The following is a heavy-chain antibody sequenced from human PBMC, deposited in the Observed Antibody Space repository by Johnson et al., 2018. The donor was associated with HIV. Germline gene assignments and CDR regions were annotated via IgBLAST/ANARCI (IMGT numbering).Heavy chain of an antibody. Sequence: QVQLVESGGGVVQPGGSLRLSCAASGFTFNNYGMHWVRQAPGKGLEWVAFIRYDGSAKYYADSVKGRFTISRDSPKNTLNLQMNSLRTEDTAVYYCAKGTDMDMWGQGTMVTVSS. CDR2: IRYDGSAK. V-gene: IGHV3-30*02. CDR1: GFTFNNYG. CDR3: AKGTDMDM. J-gene: IGHJ3*01. D-gene: IGHD5-18*01.